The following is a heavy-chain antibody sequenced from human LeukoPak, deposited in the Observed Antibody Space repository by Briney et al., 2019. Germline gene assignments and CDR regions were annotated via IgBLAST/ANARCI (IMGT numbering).Heavy chain of an antibody. Sequence: MPSETLSLTCAVYGGSFSGYYWSWIRQPPGKGLEWIGEINHSGSTNYNPSLKSRVTISVDTSKNQFSLKLSSVTAADTAVYYCARHVSHLSLYPEPFDYWGQGTLVTVSS. CDR3: ARHVSHLSLYPEPFDY. J-gene: IGHJ4*02. CDR2: INHSGST. V-gene: IGHV4-34*01. D-gene: IGHD3-16*02. CDR1: GGSFSGYY.